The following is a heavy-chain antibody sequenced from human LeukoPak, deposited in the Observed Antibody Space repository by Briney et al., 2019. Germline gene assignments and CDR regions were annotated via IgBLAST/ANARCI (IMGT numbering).Heavy chain of an antibody. J-gene: IGHJ4*02. CDR2: IIPIFGTA. V-gene: IGHV1-69*05. CDR1: GGTFSSYA. D-gene: IGHD1-7*01. Sequence: SVKVSCKASGGTFSSYAISWVRQAPGQGLEWMGGIIPIFGTANYAQKFQGRVTITTDESTSTAYMELSSLRSEDTAVYYCASGGPNWNYGYWGQGTLVSVSS. CDR3: ASGGPNWNYGY.